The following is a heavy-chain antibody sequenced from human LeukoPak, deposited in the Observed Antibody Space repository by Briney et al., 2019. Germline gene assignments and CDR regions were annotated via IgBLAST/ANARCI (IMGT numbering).Heavy chain of an antibody. CDR1: GGSISSGDYY. J-gene: IGHJ1*01. D-gene: IGHD2-2*01. CDR3: ARGRPYCSSTSCYPEYFQH. Sequence: PSQTLSLTCTVSGGSISSGDYYWSWIRQPPGKGLEWIGYIYYGGSTYYNPSLKSRVTISVDTSKNQFSLKLSSVTAADTAVYYCARGRPYCSSTSCYPEYFQHWGQGTLVTVFS. V-gene: IGHV4-30-4*08. CDR2: IYYGGST.